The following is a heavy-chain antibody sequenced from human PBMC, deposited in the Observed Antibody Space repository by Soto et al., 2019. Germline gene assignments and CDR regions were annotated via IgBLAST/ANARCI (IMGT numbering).Heavy chain of an antibody. V-gene: IGHV1-18*01. J-gene: IGHJ4*02. D-gene: IGHD5-18*01. CDR2: ISAYNGNT. CDR1: GYTFTSYG. Sequence: ASVKVSCKASGYTFTSYGISWVRQAPGQGLEWMGWISAYNGNTNYAQKLQGRVTMTTDTSTSTAYMELRSLRSDDTAVYYCARVAPDTATAIFDYWGQGTLVTVSS. CDR3: ARVAPDTATAIFDY.